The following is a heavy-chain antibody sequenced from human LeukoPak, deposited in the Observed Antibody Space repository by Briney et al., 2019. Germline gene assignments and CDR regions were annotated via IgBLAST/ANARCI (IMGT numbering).Heavy chain of an antibody. CDR3: AREGTGSYMDV. Sequence: PGGSLRLSCAASGFTFSSYWMHWVRQAPGKGLVWASRIRTDGTITTYADSVKGRFSISRDNAKNTLYLQVNSLRVEDTAVYYCAREGTGSYMDVWGKGTTVTVSS. V-gene: IGHV3-74*01. CDR1: GFTFSSYW. J-gene: IGHJ6*03. D-gene: IGHD1/OR15-1a*01. CDR2: IRTDGTIT.